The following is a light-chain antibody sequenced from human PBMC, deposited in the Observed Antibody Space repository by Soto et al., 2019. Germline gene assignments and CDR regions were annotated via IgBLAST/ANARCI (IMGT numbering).Light chain of an antibody. CDR3: QQYNSYPWT. CDR2: DAS. J-gene: IGKJ1*01. CDR1: QSISSW. V-gene: IGKV1-5*01. Sequence: DIQMTQSPSTVSASVGGRVTITCRASQSISSWLAWYQQKPGKAPKLLIYDASSLESGVPSRFSGSGSGTEFTLTISSLQPDDFATYYCQQYNSYPWTFGQGTKVDIK.